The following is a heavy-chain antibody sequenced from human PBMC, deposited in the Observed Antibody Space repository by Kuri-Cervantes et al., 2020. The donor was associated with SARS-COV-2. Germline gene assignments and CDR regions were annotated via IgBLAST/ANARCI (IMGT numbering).Heavy chain of an antibody. D-gene: IGHD4-17*01. V-gene: IGHV3-21*01. CDR3: ASFLEGQTVTTAGVFDY. Sequence: GGSLRLSCAASGFTFSSYSMNWVRQAPGKGLEWVSSISSSSYIYYADSVKGRFTISRDNAKNSLYLQMNSLRAEDTAVYYCASFLEGQTVTTAGVFDYWGQGTLVTVSS. CDR1: GFTFSSYS. CDR2: ISSSSYI. J-gene: IGHJ4*02.